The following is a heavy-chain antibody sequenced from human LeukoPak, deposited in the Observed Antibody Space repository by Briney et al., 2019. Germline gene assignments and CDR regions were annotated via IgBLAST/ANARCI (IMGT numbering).Heavy chain of an antibody. V-gene: IGHV3-7*01. CDR3: ARDEPDY. CDR2: IKQDGSEK. Sequence: GGSLRLSCAASGFTFSDYWMNWVRQPPGKGLEWVANIKQDGSEKHYVDSVKGRFTISRDNAKNSLYLQMNSLSAEDTAVCYCARDEPDYWGQGTLVTVSS. J-gene: IGHJ4*02. CDR1: GFTFSDYW.